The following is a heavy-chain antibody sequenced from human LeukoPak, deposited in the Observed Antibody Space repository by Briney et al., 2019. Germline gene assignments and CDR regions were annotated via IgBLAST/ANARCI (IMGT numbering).Heavy chain of an antibody. CDR1: GFTFSVYA. CDR2: ISGSSSHT. D-gene: IGHD2-2*02. J-gene: IGHJ4*02. V-gene: IGHV3-23*01. CDR3: AKEHDYTNAAPEWGFDS. Sequence: GGSLRLSCAASGFTFSVYAMSWVRQAPGKGLEWVSGISGSSSHTKDADFVRGRFTIYRDNSRNTLFLQLNSLTAEDMAVYYCAKEHDYTNAAPEWGFDSWGQGSLVIVSS.